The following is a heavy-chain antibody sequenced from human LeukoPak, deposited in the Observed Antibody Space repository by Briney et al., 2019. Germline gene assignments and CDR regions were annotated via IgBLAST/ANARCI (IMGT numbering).Heavy chain of an antibody. V-gene: IGHV4-38-2*01. Sequence: PSETLSLTCAVSGYSISSGYYWGWIRQPPGKGLEWIGSIYRSGSTYYNPSLKSRVTISVDTSKNQFSLKLSSVTAADTAVYYCALTLPRGYCSSTSCYPEYFQHWGQGTLVTVSS. CDR1: GYSISSGYY. CDR2: IYRSGST. D-gene: IGHD2-2*01. CDR3: ALTLPRGYCSSTSCYPEYFQH. J-gene: IGHJ1*01.